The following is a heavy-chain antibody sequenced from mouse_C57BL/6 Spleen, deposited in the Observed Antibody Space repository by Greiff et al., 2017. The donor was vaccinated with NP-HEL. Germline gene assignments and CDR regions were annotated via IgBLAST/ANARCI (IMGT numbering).Heavy chain of an antibody. Sequence: DVMLVESGGGLVKPGGSLKLSCAASGFTFSSYAMSWVRQTPEKRLEWVATISDGGSYTYYPDNVKGRFTISRDNAKNNLYLQMSHLKSEDTAMYYGARAYGSYAMDYWGQGTSVTVSS. CDR2: ISDGGSYT. V-gene: IGHV5-4*03. CDR1: GFTFSSYA. J-gene: IGHJ4*01. CDR3: ARAYGSYAMDY. D-gene: IGHD2-2*01.